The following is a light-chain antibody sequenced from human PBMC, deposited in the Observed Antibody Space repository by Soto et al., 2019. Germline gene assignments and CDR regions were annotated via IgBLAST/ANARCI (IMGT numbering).Light chain of an antibody. CDR1: QSISSY. V-gene: IGKV1-39*01. CDR3: QQLYNYPRT. J-gene: IGKJ1*01. CDR2: DAS. Sequence: DIQMTQSPSSLSASVGDRVTITCRASQSISSYLNWYQQKPGKAPKLLIYDASTLQTGVPSRFSGSGSGKDFTLTISYLQSEDVGTDDCQQLYNYPRTFGRGTKVDIK.